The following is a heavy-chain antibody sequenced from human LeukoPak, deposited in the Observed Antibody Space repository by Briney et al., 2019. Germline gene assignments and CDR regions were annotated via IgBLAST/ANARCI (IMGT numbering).Heavy chain of an antibody. Sequence: ASVKVSCTVSGYTLTELSMHWVRQAPGKGLEWMGGFDPEDGETIYAQKFQGRVTMTEDTSTDTAYMELSSLRSEDTAVYYCATDLGVYYNSSGLNNYWGQETLVTVSS. CDR3: ATDLGVYYNSSGLNNY. V-gene: IGHV1-24*01. D-gene: IGHD3-22*01. CDR2: FDPEDGET. J-gene: IGHJ4*02. CDR1: GYTLTELS.